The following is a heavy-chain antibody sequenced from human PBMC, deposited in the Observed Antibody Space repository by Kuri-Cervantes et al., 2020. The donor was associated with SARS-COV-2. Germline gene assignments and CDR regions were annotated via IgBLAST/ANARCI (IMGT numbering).Heavy chain of an antibody. CDR2: IYWDDDK. CDR1: GSSLSTRGVG. Sequence: SGPTLVKPTETLTLTCTFSGSSLSTRGVGVGWIRQPPGKALEWLALIYWDDDKHYSPSLKTRLTITKDSSKNQVVLTMTNMDPVDTATYYCARAVTNWFDPWGQGTLVTVSS. V-gene: IGHV2-5*02. D-gene: IGHD6-19*01. CDR3: ARAVTNWFDP. J-gene: IGHJ5*02.